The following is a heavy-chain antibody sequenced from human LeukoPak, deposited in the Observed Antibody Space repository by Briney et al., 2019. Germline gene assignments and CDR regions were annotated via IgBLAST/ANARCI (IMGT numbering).Heavy chain of an antibody. D-gene: IGHD3-10*01. CDR1: GGTFSSYA. CDR3: ARDGYGSGKGYFDY. Sequence: ASVKVSCKASGGTFSSYAISWVRQAPGQGLEWMGRIIPILGIANYAQKFQGRVTMTTDTSTSTAYMELRSLRSDDTAMYYCARDGYGSGKGYFDYWGQGSLVTVSS. J-gene: IGHJ4*02. V-gene: IGHV1-69*04. CDR2: IIPILGIA.